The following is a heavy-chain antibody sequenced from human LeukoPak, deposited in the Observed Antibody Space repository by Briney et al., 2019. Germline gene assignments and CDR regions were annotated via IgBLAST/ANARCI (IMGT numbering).Heavy chain of an antibody. Sequence: GGSLRLSRAASGFTSSSYAMSWVRQAPGKWLEWVSAISGSSGSTYYADSVKGRFTISRDNSKNTLYLQMNSLRAEDTAVYYCAKGPDIVATIFDYWGQGTLVTVSS. D-gene: IGHD5-12*01. CDR2: ISGSSGST. V-gene: IGHV3-23*01. CDR3: AKGPDIVATIFDY. CDR1: GFTSSSYA. J-gene: IGHJ4*02.